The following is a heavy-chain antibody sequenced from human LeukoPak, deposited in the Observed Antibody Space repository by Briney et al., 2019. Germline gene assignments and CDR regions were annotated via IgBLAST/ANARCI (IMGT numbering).Heavy chain of an antibody. Sequence: ASVKVSCKASGGTFSSYAISWVRQAPGQGLEWMGIINPSGGSTSYAQKFQGRVTMTRDTSTSTVYMELSSLRSEDTAVYYCARGGLVLLWFGELGIDWFDPWGQGTLVTVSS. CDR3: ARGGLVLLWFGELGIDWFDP. J-gene: IGHJ5*02. D-gene: IGHD3-10*01. CDR1: GGTFSSYA. CDR2: INPSGGST. V-gene: IGHV1-46*01.